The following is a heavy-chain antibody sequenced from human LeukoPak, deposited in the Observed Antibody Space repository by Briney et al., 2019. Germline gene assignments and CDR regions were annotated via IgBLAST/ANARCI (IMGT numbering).Heavy chain of an antibody. V-gene: IGHV2-70*11. D-gene: IGHD3-10*01. CDR1: GFSLSTSGMC. CDR3: ARGSNSGSYYLDYYYYYMDV. J-gene: IGHJ6*03. CDR2: IDWDDDK. Sequence: QTLSLTCTSSGFSLSTSGMCVSWIRQPPGKALEWLARIDWDDDKYYSTSLKTRLTISKDTSKNQVVLTMTNMDPVDTATYYCARGSNSGSYYLDYYYYYMDVWGKGTTVTVSS.